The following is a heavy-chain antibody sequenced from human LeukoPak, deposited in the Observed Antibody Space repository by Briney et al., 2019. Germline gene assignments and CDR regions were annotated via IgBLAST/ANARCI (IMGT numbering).Heavy chain of an antibody. V-gene: IGHV1-69*04. D-gene: IGHD3-22*01. J-gene: IGHJ4*02. CDR1: GGTFSSYA. Sequence: ASVKVSCKASGGTFSSYAISWVRQAPGQGLEWMGRIIPILGIANYAQKFQGRVTITADKSTSTAYMELSSLRSEDTAVYYCARRLYYYDSSGYYFDYWGQGTLVTVSS. CDR2: IIPILGIA. CDR3: ARRLYYYDSSGYYFDY.